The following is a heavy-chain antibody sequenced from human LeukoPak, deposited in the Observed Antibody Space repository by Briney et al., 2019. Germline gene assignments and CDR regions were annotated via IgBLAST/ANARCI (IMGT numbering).Heavy chain of an antibody. CDR1: GGSISSYY. V-gene: IGHV4-59*01. Sequence: PSETLSLTCTVSGGSISSYYWSWIRQPPGKGLEWIGYIYYSGSTNYDPSLKSRVTISVDTSKNQFSLKLSSVTAADTAVYYCARGRYYGSGSPDVWGKGTTVTVSS. D-gene: IGHD3-10*01. J-gene: IGHJ6*04. CDR2: IYYSGST. CDR3: ARGRYYGSGSPDV.